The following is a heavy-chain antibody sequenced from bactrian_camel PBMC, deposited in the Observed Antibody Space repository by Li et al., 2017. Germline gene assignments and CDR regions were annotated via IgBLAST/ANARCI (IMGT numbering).Heavy chain of an antibody. D-gene: IGHD7*01. CDR3: AKGRPRLGLVAADLD. V-gene: IGHV3S53*01. CDR2: IEGDGST. J-gene: IGHJ4*01. Sequence: VQLVESGGGSVEAGGSLTLSCVASGYDPGYCGNGMSWYRQVPGKEREFVAEIEGDGSTTYAASVKGRFTISRDNAKNTLYLQLDSLRTEDTATYYCAKGRPRLGLVAADLDRGQGTQVTVS. CDR1: GYDPGYCGNG.